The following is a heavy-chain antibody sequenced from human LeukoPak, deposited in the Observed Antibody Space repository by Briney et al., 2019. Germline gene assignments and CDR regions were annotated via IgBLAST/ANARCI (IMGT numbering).Heavy chain of an antibody. J-gene: IGHJ6*03. D-gene: IGHD3-9*01. CDR3: AKGGGFDWLNYYYMDV. CDR2: INPNSGVT. V-gene: IGHV1-2*02. CDR1: GYTFSGFY. Sequence: ASVKVSCKASGYTFSGFYIHWVRQAPGQGLEWMGWINPNSGVTNYAQKLQGRVTITRDTSIDTAYMQLSRLRSDDTAVYYCAKGGGFDWLNYYYMDVWGKGTTVIISS.